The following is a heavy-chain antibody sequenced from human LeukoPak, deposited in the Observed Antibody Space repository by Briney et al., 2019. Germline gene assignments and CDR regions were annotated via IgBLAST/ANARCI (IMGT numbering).Heavy chain of an antibody. J-gene: IGHJ3*02. V-gene: IGHV3-30-3*01. D-gene: IGHD3-22*01. CDR3: ARDSRKNSGYYDGNAFDI. CDR2: ISYDGSNK. Sequence: GRSLRLSCAASGFTFSSYAMHWVRQAPGKGLEWVAVISYDGSNKYYADSVKGRFTISRDNSKNTLYLQMNSLRAEDTAVYYCARDSRKNSGYYDGNAFDIWGQGTMVTVSS. CDR1: GFTFSSYA.